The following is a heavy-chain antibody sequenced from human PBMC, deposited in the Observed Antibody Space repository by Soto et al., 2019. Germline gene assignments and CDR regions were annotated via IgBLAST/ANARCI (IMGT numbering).Heavy chain of an antibody. D-gene: IGHD4-4*01. CDR3: PSDPSGRNSRGSYFEY. J-gene: IGHJ4*02. Sequence: GGSLRLSCAASGFTFSSYNMNWVRQAPGKGLEWVSYISSSSITIYYADSVKGRFTISRDNAKNSLYLQMNSLRDEDTAVYYCPSDPSGRNSRGSYFEYWGQGTLVTASS. V-gene: IGHV3-48*02. CDR2: ISSSSITI. CDR1: GFTFSSYN.